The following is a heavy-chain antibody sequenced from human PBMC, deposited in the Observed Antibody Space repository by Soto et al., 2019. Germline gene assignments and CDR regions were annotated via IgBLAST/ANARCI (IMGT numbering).Heavy chain of an antibody. Sequence: ASVKVSCKASGCTFSSYAISWVRQAPGQGLEWMGGIIPIFGTANYAQKFQGRVTITADESTSTAYMELSSLRSEDTAVYYCARDPGVHYDFWSGYTNYYYYYGMEVWGQGTTVIVS. D-gene: IGHD3-3*01. V-gene: IGHV1-69*13. CDR3: ARDPGVHYDFWSGYTNYYYYYGMEV. J-gene: IGHJ6*01. CDR2: IIPIFGTA. CDR1: GCTFSSYA.